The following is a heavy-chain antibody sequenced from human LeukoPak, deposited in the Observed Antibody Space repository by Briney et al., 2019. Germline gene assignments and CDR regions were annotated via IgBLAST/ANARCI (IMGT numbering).Heavy chain of an antibody. D-gene: IGHD2-2*01. CDR3: ARFPPRRGYCSSTSCSGDY. CDR1: GGSISSYY. J-gene: IGHJ4*02. CDR2: IHYSGST. V-gene: IGHV4-59*12. Sequence: PSETLSLTCTVSGGSISSYYWSWIRQPPGKGLEWIGYIHYSGSTNYNPSLKSRVTISVDTSKNQFSLKLSSVTAADTAVYYCARFPPRRGYCSSTSCSGDYWGQGTLVTVSS.